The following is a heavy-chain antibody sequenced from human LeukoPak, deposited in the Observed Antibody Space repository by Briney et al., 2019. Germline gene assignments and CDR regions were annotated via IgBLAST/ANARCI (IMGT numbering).Heavy chain of an antibody. J-gene: IGHJ4*02. CDR1: GGPIGGYY. CDR3: ARHLRAVAGGRYFDY. Sequence: PSETLSLTCTVSGGPIGGYYWSWIRQPPGKGLEWLGYIYHNGGTNYNPSLQSRLTISVDPSKNQFSLKLSSVTAADTAVYYCARHLRAVAGGRYFDYWGQGTQVTVSS. CDR2: IYHNGGT. V-gene: IGHV4-59*08. D-gene: IGHD6-19*01.